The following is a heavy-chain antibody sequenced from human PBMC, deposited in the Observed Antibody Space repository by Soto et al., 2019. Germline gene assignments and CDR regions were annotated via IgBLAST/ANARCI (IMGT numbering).Heavy chain of an antibody. CDR1: GFTFSSYA. Sequence: LRLSCAASGFTFSSYAMHWVRQAPGKGLEWVAVISYDGSNKYYADSVKGRFTISRDNSKNTLYLQMNSLRAEDTAVYYCAREQYYYDSSGYYPDAFDIWGQGTMVTVSS. V-gene: IGHV3-30-3*01. CDR2: ISYDGSNK. CDR3: AREQYYYDSSGYYPDAFDI. J-gene: IGHJ3*02. D-gene: IGHD3-22*01.